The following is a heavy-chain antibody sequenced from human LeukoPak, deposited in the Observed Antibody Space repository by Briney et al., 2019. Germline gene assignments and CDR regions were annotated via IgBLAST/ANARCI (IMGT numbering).Heavy chain of an antibody. D-gene: IGHD6-19*01. CDR2: ISYDGSNK. V-gene: IGHV3-30*18. Sequence: GRSLRLSCAASGFTFSSYGMHWVRQAPGKGLEWVAVISYDGSNKYYADSVKGRFTISRDNSKNTLYLQMNSLRAEDTAVYYCAKTPYSSGWYYYGMDVWGQGTTVTVSS. CDR1: GFTFSSYG. J-gene: IGHJ6*02. CDR3: AKTPYSSGWYYYGMDV.